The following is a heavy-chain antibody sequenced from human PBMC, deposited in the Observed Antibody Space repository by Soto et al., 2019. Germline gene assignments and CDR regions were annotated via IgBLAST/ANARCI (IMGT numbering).Heavy chain of an antibody. J-gene: IGHJ4*02. D-gene: IGHD3-3*01. CDR2: ISGSGGST. CDR1: GFTFSSYA. CDR3: AKARRFWSGYYTPAVDY. V-gene: IGHV3-23*01. Sequence: GESLRLSCAASGFTFSSYAMSWVRQAPGKGLEWVSAISGSGGSTYYADSVKGRFTISRDNSKNTLYLQMNSLRAEDTAVYYCAKARRFWSGYYTPAVDYWGQGTLVTVSS.